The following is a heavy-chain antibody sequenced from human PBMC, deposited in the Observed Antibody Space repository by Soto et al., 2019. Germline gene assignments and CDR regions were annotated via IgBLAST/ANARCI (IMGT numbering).Heavy chain of an antibody. V-gene: IGHV3-33*01. CDR2: IWYEGSNK. J-gene: IGHJ6*02. D-gene: IGHD5-12*01. CDR1: GFTFRSDG. CDR3: ARESYGYYSGYDLTSPYYYYYYGMDV. Sequence: GGALRLSCAASGFTFRSDGMHWVRQAPGKGLEWVAVIWYEGSNKYYADYVKGRFTISRDNSKKTLYLQMNSMRAEDTAVYYCARESYGYYSGYDLTSPYYYYYYGMDVWGQGTTVTVSS.